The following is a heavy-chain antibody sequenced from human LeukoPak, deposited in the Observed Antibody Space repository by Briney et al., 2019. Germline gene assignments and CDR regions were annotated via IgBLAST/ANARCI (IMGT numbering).Heavy chain of an antibody. CDR3: ARCYHYYDSSGYYYLFDY. D-gene: IGHD3-22*01. Sequence: ASVKVSCEASGGTFSSYAISWVRQAPGQGLEWMGGIIPIFGTANYAQKFQGRVTITADESTSTAYMELSSLRSEDTAVYYCARCYHYYDSSGYYYLFDYWGQGTLVTVSS. J-gene: IGHJ4*02. V-gene: IGHV1-69*13. CDR1: GGTFSSYA. CDR2: IIPIFGTA.